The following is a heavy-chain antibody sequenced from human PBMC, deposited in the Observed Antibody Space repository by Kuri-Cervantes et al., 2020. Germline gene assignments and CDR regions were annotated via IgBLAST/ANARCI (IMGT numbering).Heavy chain of an antibody. CDR1: GYTFTGYY. J-gene: IGHJ6*02. Sequence: ASVKVSCKASGYTFTGYYMHWVRQAPGQGLEWMGWINPNSGGTNYAQKFQGRVTMTRDTSTSTVYMELSSLRSEDTAVYYCARSNRITMIVVVRYGYGMDVWGQGTTVTVSS. V-gene: IGHV1-2*02. CDR3: ARSNRITMIVVVRYGYGMDV. CDR2: INPNSGGT. D-gene: IGHD3-22*01.